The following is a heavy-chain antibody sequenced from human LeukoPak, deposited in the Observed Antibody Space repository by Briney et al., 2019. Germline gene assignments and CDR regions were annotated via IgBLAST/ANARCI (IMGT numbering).Heavy chain of an antibody. J-gene: IGHJ4*02. Sequence: GGSLRLSCVASAFTLARHWMSWVRQAPGKGLEWVAVISNDGSNKYYADSVKGRFTISRDNSKNTLSLQMNSLRAEDTAVYYCARDYSGNYYKDFDYWGQGTLVTVSS. CDR1: AFTLARHW. D-gene: IGHD1-26*01. V-gene: IGHV3-30-3*01. CDR2: ISNDGSNK. CDR3: ARDYSGNYYKDFDY.